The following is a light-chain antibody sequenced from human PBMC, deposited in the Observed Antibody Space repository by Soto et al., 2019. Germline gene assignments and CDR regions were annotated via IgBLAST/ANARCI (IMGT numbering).Light chain of an antibody. V-gene: IGLV2-14*01. Sequence: QSALTQPASVSGSPGQSITISCTGTSCDVGGYDYVSWCQQHPGKAPKLMIYDVSYRPSGVSNRFSGSKSGNTASLTISGLQTEDEADYYCSSYTSSSSYVFGTGTKLTVL. CDR3: SSYTSSSSYV. J-gene: IGLJ1*01. CDR1: SCDVGGYDY. CDR2: DVS.